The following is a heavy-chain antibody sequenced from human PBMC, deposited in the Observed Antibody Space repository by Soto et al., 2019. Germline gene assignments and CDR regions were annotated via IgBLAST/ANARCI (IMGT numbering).Heavy chain of an antibody. CDR1: EFTFSDYY. Sequence: AGSLRLSCASSEFTFSDYYMSWIRQAPGKGLEWVSYISSSGSTIYYADSVKGRFTISRDNAKNSLYLQMNSLRAEDTAVYYCARKLSSLTTIWFDPWGQGTLVTVSS. J-gene: IGHJ5*02. V-gene: IGHV3-11*01. CDR2: ISSSGSTI. CDR3: ARKLSSLTTIWFDP. D-gene: IGHD5-12*01.